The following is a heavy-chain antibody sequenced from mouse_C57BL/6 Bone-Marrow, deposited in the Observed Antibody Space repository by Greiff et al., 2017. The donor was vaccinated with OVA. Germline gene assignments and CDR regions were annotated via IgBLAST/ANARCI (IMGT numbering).Heavy chain of an antibody. D-gene: IGHD2-4*01. Sequence: DVKLVESGAELVRPGASVKLSCTASGFNIKDDYMHWVKQRPEQGLEWIGWIDPENGDTEYASKFQGKATITADTSSNTAYLQLSSLTSEDTAVYYCTTYDSFAYWGQGTLVTVSA. J-gene: IGHJ3*01. CDR1: GFNIKDDY. CDR2: IDPENGDT. CDR3: TTYDSFAY. V-gene: IGHV14-4*01.